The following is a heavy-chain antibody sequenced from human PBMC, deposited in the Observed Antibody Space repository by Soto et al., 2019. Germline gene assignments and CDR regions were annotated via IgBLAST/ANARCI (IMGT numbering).Heavy chain of an antibody. CDR2: ISAYNGNT. CDR3: ARDSHYYDSSGYYHFDY. Sequence: ASVKVSCEASGYTFTSYGISWVRQAPGQGLEWMGWISAYNGNTNYAQKLQGRVTMTTDTSTSTAYMELRSLRSDDTAVYYCARDSHYYDSSGYYHFDYWGQGTLVTVSS. V-gene: IGHV1-18*01. CDR1: GYTFTSYG. D-gene: IGHD3-22*01. J-gene: IGHJ4*02.